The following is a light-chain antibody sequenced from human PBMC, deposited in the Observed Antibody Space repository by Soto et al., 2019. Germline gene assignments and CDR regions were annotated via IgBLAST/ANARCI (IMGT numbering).Light chain of an antibody. Sequence: QSALTQPPSASGSPGQSVTISCTGTSSDVGGYNYVSWYQQHPGKAPKLMIYGVSKRPSGVPDRFSGSKSGNMASLTVSGLQADDEADYYCSSYAGSNNWVFGGGTKVTVL. CDR2: GVS. J-gene: IGLJ3*02. CDR1: SSDVGGYNY. CDR3: SSYAGSNNWV. V-gene: IGLV2-8*01.